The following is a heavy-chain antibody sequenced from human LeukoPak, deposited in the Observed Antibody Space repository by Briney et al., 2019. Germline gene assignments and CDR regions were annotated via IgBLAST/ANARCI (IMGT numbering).Heavy chain of an antibody. CDR1: GYTLTGYY. J-gene: IGHJ5*02. V-gene: IGHV1-2*02. Sequence: VASVNVSCKASGYTLTGYYMHWLRQAPGQGLEWMGWMNPNSCGTKYAHKFQGRVNISRGHSIGPAYIELGLLSSCDTALDFLARVTVGLGELSLYDQWGQGTLVTVFS. CDR3: ARVTVGLGELSLYDQ. D-gene: IGHD3-16*02. CDR2: MNPNSCGT.